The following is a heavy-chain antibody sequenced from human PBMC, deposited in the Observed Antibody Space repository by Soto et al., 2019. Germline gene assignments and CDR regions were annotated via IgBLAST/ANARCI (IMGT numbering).Heavy chain of an antibody. CDR1: GFTFSTSG. CDR3: ATARHCSSDACPAAE. D-gene: IGHD2-2*01. J-gene: IGHJ4*02. Sequence: PGGSLRLSCAASGFTFSTSGMLLVRQPPGEGLEWVSAIGPNPANTKYTDSVKGRFTISRDNSKNTVFLQMSSLRAEDTALYYCATARHCSSDACPAAEWGQGTLVTVSS. V-gene: IGHV3-23*01. CDR2: IGPNPANT.